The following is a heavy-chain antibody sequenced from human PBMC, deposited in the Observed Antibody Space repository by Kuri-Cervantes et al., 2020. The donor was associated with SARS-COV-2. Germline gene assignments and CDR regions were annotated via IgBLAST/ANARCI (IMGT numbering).Heavy chain of an antibody. D-gene: IGHD1-26*01. Sequence: SVKVSXXASXYTFTGYYMHWVRQAPGQGLEWMXXIIPIFGTANYAQKFQGRVTXTTDESTXXAYMELSSLRSEDTAVYXCARGTYSGXYVDAFDIWGQGTMVTVSS. CDR3: ARGTYSGXYVDAFDI. V-gene: IGHV1-69*05. CDR1: XYTFTGYY. J-gene: IGHJ3*02. CDR2: IIPIFGTA.